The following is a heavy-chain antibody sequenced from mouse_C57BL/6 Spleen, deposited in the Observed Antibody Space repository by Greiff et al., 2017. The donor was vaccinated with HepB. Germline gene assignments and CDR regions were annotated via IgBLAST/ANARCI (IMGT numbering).Heavy chain of an antibody. D-gene: IGHD1-1*01. Sequence: VQVVESGPGLVQPSQSLSITCTVSGFSLTSYGVHWVRQSPGKGLEWLGVIWSGGSTDYNAAFISRLSISKDNSKSQVFFKMNSLQADDTAIYYCARSYYGSSYVAMDYWGQGTSVTVSS. J-gene: IGHJ4*01. CDR1: GFSLTSYG. V-gene: IGHV2-2*01. CDR3: ARSYYGSSYVAMDY. CDR2: IWSGGST.